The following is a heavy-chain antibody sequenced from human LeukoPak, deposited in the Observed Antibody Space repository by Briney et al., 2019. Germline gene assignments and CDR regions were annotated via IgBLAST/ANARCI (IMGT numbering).Heavy chain of an antibody. CDR1: GGSISSYY. V-gene: IGHV4-59*01. CDR2: IYYSGST. J-gene: IGHJ4*02. Sequence: KPSETLSLTCTVSGGSISSYYWSWIRQPPGKGLEWIGYIYYSGSTNYNPSLKSRVTISVDTSKNQFSLKLSSVTAADTAVYYCARQRPYYYDSSGYFDYWGQGTLVTVSS. D-gene: IGHD3-22*01. CDR3: ARQRPYYYDSSGYFDY.